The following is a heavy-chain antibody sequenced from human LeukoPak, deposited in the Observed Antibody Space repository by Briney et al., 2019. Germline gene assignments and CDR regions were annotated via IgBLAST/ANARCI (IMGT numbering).Heavy chain of an antibody. Sequence: ASVKVSCKASGYTFTSYGISWVRQAPGQGLEWMGWISAYNGNTNYAQKLQGRVTMTTDTSTSTAYMELRSLRSDDTAVYYCATEAGAAPDWYFDLWGRGTLVTVSS. V-gene: IGHV1-18*01. CDR3: ATEAGAAPDWYFDL. CDR2: ISAYNGNT. J-gene: IGHJ2*01. D-gene: IGHD6-19*01. CDR1: GYTFTSYG.